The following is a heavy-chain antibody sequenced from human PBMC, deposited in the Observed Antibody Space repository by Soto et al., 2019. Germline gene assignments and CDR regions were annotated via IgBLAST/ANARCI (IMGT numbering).Heavy chain of an antibody. J-gene: IGHJ6*02. V-gene: IGHV3-23*01. CDR2: LSSTGGST. Sequence: EVQLLESGGGLAQPGGSLRLSCEVSGFTFRKYVMTWVRQAPGKGLEWVSSLSSTGGSTYYADSVKGRFTVSTDNSQNTPFPQSIRPRAEDPAIYYCAKDQGFMEWIPQGGLDVWGPGTTVAVSS. CDR3: AKDQGFMEWIPQGGLDV. CDR1: GFTFRKYV. D-gene: IGHD3-3*01.